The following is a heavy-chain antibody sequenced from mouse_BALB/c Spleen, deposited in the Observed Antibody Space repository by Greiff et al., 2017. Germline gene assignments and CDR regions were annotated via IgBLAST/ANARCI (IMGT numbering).Heavy chain of an antibody. Sequence: VQLQQSGTVLARPGASVKMSCKASGYSFTSYWMHWVKQRPGQGLEWIGAIYPGNSDTSYNQKFKGKAKLTAVTSASTAYMELSSLTNEDSAVYYCTREEVRRWFAYWGQGTLVTVSA. J-gene: IGHJ3*01. D-gene: IGHD2-14*01. CDR3: TREEVRRWFAY. CDR1: GYSFTSYW. V-gene: IGHV1-5*01. CDR2: IYPGNSDT.